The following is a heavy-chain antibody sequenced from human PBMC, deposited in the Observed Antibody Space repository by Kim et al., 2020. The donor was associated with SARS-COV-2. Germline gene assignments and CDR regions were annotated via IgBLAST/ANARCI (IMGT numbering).Heavy chain of an antibody. V-gene: IGHV4-34*01. D-gene: IGHD3-10*01. J-gene: IGHJ4*02. CDR3: ARGIVEVAPATYLTMGPLFDS. CDR2: INHSGTT. Sequence: SETLSLTCAVYGGSFRGNYWGWIRQPPGKGLEWIGEINHSGTTNYNLSLKSRVTMTVDTSKNQFSLKLSSVTAADTAVYYCARGIVEVAPATYLTMGPLFDSWGLGTLVTVPS. CDR1: GGSFRGNY.